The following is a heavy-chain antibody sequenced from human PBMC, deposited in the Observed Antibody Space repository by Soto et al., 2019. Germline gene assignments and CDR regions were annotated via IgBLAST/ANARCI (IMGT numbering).Heavy chain of an antibody. CDR2: IRSKANNYAT. CDR3: RVRSDSTTMDV. J-gene: IGHJ6*02. V-gene: IGHV3-73*01. CDR1: GFRFSVSA. D-gene: IGHD1-26*01. Sequence: GGYLRLSCAASGFRFSVSAMHWVRQASGKGLEWVGRIRSKANNYATSYAASLKGRVTISRDDSENTAYLQMNSLKSEDTVVYCGRVRSDSTTMDVWGQGTTVTVSS.